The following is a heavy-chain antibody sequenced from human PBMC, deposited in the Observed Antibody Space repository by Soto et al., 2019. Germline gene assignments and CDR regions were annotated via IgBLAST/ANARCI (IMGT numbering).Heavy chain of an antibody. D-gene: IGHD6-25*01. Sequence: QVQLQQWGAGLLKPSETLSLTCAVYGESFSGYYWSWIRQPPGKGLEWIGEINHSGSTNYSPSLKSRVTISVDTSKNQFSLKLSSVTAADTAVYYCAREVQRRGHWYFDLWGRGTLVTVSS. CDR1: GESFSGYY. CDR3: AREVQRRGHWYFDL. J-gene: IGHJ2*01. V-gene: IGHV4-34*01. CDR2: INHSGST.